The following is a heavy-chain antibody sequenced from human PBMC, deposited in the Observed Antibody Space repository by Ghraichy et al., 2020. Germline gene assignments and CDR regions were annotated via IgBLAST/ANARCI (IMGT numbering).Heavy chain of an antibody. V-gene: IGHV3-30-3*01. CDR2: ISHDGNFN. CDR1: GFTFSTYS. J-gene: IGHJ6*04. CDR3: ARDIKSSSWSYYYYAMDV. D-gene: IGHD6-13*01. Sequence: GSLRLSCAASGFTFSTYSMHWVRQAPGKGLEWVAVISHDGNFNYYADSVKGRFTISRDNSRNTVYLQMNSLRPEDTAVYYCARDIKSSSWSYYYYAMDVWGKGTAVTVSS.